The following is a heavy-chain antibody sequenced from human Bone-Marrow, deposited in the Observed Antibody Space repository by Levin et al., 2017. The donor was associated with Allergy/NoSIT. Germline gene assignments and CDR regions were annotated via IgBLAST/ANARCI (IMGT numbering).Heavy chain of an antibody. Sequence: PGGSLRLSCAASGFTFRDYWMTWVRQAPGKGLEWVANIKPHGGDHYYLDSVKGRFTISRDNANNSLYLQMNSLRAEDTAVYYCVREIGVRFLEWLSYPRTGNFDYWGQGTPVTVSS. CDR3: VREIGVRFLEWLSYPRTGNFDY. CDR2: IKPHGGDH. V-gene: IGHV3-7*01. CDR1: GFTFRDYW. J-gene: IGHJ4*02. D-gene: IGHD3-3*01.